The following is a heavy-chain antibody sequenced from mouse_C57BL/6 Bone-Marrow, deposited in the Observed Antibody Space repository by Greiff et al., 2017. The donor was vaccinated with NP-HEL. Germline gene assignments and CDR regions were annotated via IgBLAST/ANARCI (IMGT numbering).Heavy chain of an antibody. D-gene: IGHD1-1*01. CDR3: TMPLYYGSSYYAMCY. CDR1: GITFSDAW. J-gene: IGHJ4*01. CDR2: IRNKANHHAP. Sequence: EVKVEESGGGLVQPGGSMKLSCAASGITFSDAWMDWGSQSPEKGLEWIAEIRNKANHHAPYYTETLKGRFTISRYDAKSSVYLHMNSLRAEDTGIYYCTMPLYYGSSYYAMCYWGQGTSVTVSS. V-gene: IGHV6-6*01.